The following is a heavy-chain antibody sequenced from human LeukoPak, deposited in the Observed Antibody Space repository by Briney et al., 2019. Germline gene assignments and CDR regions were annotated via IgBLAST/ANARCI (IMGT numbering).Heavy chain of an antibody. CDR2: IWYDGSNK. J-gene: IGHJ5*02. D-gene: IGHD6-19*01. Sequence: GGSLRLSCAASGFTFSSYGMHWVRQAPGKGLEWVAVIWYDGSNKYYADSVKGRFTISRDNSKNTLYLQMNSLRAEDTAVYYCAKDHSSGWYIWFDPWGQGTLVTVSS. V-gene: IGHV3-33*06. CDR1: GFTFSSYG. CDR3: AKDHSSGWYIWFDP.